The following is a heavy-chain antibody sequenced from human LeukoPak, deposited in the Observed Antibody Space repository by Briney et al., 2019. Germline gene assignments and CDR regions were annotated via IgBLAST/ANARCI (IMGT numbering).Heavy chain of an antibody. D-gene: IGHD5-18*01. CDR3: ARRERLGYSYGRGTLDI. CDR1: GFAVSRNY. J-gene: IGHJ3*02. CDR2: IYNDGST. V-gene: IGHV3-66*01. Sequence: GGSLRLSCAASGFAVSRNYMTWVRQALGKGLEWVSVIYNDGSTFYADSVKGRFTISRDNSRNTLYLQMNSLRVEDTAVYYCARRERLGYSYGRGTLDIWGQGTMVTVSS.